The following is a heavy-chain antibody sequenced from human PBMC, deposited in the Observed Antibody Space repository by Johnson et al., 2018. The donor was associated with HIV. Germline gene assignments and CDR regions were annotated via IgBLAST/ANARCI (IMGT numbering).Heavy chain of an antibody. D-gene: IGHD2-21*01. CDR1: AFAFSSYA. J-gene: IGHJ3*02. V-gene: IGHV3-30*04. CDR3: ARGGGWGGDCYSGFDAFDI. CDR2: ISSDGSNK. Sequence: LVESGGGVVQPGKSLRLSCVASAFAFSSYAMHWVRQTPGKGLEWVAVISSDGSNKYFADSVTGRFIISRDNSKNTLYLQMNSLTTEATAAYYCARGGGWGGDCYSGFDAFDIWGQGTMVTVS.